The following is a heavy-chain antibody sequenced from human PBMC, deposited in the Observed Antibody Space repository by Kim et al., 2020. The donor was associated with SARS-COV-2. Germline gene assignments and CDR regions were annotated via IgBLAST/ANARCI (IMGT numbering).Heavy chain of an antibody. CDR3: ARDRSMATLDY. D-gene: IGHD5-12*01. V-gene: IGHV4-38-2*02. CDR2: IYHSGST. CDR1: GYSISSGYY. Sequence: SETLSLTCTVSGYSISSGYYWGWIRQPPGKGLEWIGSIYHSGSTYYNPSLKSRVTISVDTSKNQFSLKLSSVTAADTAVYYCARDRSMATLDYWGQGTLV. J-gene: IGHJ4*02.